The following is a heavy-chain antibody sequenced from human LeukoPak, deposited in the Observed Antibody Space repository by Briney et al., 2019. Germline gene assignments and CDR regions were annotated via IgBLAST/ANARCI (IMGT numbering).Heavy chain of an antibody. Sequence: SETLSLTCTVSGGSISSYYWSWIRQPPGKGLEWIGYIYYSGSTNYNPSLKSRVTISVDTSKNQFSLKLSSVTAADTAVYYCARDGPGIAQRFWGQGTLVTVSS. V-gene: IGHV4-59*01. CDR3: ARDGPGIAQRF. CDR2: IYYSGST. J-gene: IGHJ4*02. D-gene: IGHD3-10*01. CDR1: GGSISSYY.